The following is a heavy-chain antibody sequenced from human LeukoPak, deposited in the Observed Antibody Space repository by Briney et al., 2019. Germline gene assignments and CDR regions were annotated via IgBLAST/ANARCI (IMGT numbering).Heavy chain of an antibody. V-gene: IGHV4-34*01. CDR2: INHSGST. CDR3: ARSQFRLWSGYLTSPMDV. J-gene: IGHJ6*02. D-gene: IGHD3-3*01. CDR1: GGSFSGYY. Sequence: SETLSLTCAVYGGSFSGYYWSWIRQPPGKGPEWIGEINHSGSTNYNPSLKSRVTISVDTSKNQFSLKLSPVTAADTAVYYCARSQFRLWSGYLTSPMDVWGQGTTVTVSS.